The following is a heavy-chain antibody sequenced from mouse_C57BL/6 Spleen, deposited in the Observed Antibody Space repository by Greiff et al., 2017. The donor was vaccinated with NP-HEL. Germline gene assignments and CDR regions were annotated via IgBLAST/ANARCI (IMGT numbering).Heavy chain of an antibody. CDR2: INPSTGGT. CDR3: ARSLGFAY. Sequence: VQLQQSGPELVRPGASVKISCKASGYSFTGYYMNWVKQSPEKSLEWIGEINPSTGGTTYNQKFKAKATLTVDKSSSTAYMQLKSLTSEDSAVYYCARSLGFAYWGQGTLVTVSA. D-gene: IGHD4-1*01. J-gene: IGHJ3*01. V-gene: IGHV1-42*01. CDR1: GYSFTGYY.